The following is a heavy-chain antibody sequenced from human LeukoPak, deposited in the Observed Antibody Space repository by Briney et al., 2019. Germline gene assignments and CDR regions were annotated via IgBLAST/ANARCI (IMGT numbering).Heavy chain of an antibody. J-gene: IGHJ4*02. Sequence: PSETLSLTCTFSGGSISSYYWSWIRQPAGRGLEWIGRIYTSGSTNYNPSLKSRVTMSVDTSKNQFSLKLSSVTAADTAVYYCASLLTAVVSRPIDYWGQGTLVTVSS. V-gene: IGHV4-4*07. D-gene: IGHD5-18*01. CDR1: GGSISSYY. CDR3: ASLLTAVVSRPIDY. CDR2: IYTSGST.